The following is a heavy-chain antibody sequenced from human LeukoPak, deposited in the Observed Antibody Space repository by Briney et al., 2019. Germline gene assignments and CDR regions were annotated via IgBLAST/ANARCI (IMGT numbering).Heavy chain of an antibody. CDR3: AKIYDYIWGSYRYTESFAFDI. CDR1: GFTFSSYA. V-gene: IGHV3-23*01. D-gene: IGHD3-16*02. Sequence: PGGSLRLSCAASGFTFSSYAMSWVRQAPGKGLEWVSAISNSGGSTYYADSVKGRFTISRDNSKSTLYLQMNSLRAEDTAVYYCAKIYDYIWGSYRYTESFAFDIWGQGTMVTVSS. J-gene: IGHJ3*02. CDR2: ISNSGGST.